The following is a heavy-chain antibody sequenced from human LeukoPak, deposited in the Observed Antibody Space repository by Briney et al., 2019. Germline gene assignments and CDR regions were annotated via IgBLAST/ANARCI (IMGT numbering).Heavy chain of an antibody. CDR2: IYYSGST. D-gene: IGHD3-22*01. CDR3: ARDVVPPARHDYDSSGYYSSN. CDR1: GGSISSSSYY. J-gene: IGHJ4*02. V-gene: IGHV4-39*07. Sequence: PSETLSLTCTVSGGSISSSSYYWGWIRQPPGKGLEWIGSIYYSGSTYYNASLKSRVTISVDMSKNQFSLNLTSVTAADTAVYYCARDVVPPARHDYDSSGYYSSNWGQGTLVTVSS.